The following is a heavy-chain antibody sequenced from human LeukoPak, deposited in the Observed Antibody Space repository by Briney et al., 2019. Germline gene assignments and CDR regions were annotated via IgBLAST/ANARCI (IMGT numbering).Heavy chain of an antibody. Sequence: GGSLRLSCAPSGFTFCNAWMSWVRQAPGKGLEWVAVISNDGGNKNYADSVKGRFTISRDNSKKMLYLQVDSLRAEDTAVYYCAKDQGQGYGMDVWGQGTTVTVSS. CDR2: ISNDGGNK. V-gene: IGHV3-30*18. J-gene: IGHJ6*02. CDR3: AKDQGQGYGMDV. CDR1: GFTFCNAW.